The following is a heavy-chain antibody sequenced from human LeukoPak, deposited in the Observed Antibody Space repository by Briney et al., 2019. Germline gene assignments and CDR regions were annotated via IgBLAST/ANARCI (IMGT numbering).Heavy chain of an antibody. J-gene: IGHJ4*02. CDR3: ARGGHYYDSSGPWEY. Sequence: PGGSLRLSCAASGFTFDDYGMSWVRQAPGKGLEWVSGINWNGGSTGYADSVKGRFTISRDNAKNSLYLQMNSLRAEDTALYYCARGGHYYDSSGPWEYWGQGTLVTVSS. V-gene: IGHV3-20*04. D-gene: IGHD3-22*01. CDR2: INWNGGST. CDR1: GFTFDDYG.